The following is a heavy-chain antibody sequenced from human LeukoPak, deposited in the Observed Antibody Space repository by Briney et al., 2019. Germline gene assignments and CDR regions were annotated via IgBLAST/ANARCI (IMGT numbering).Heavy chain of an antibody. D-gene: IGHD4-17*01. Sequence: SGTLSLTCAVSGVSISSNLWWTWVRQPPGKGLEWIAEIHHSGSINYNPSLKSRVTMSVYTSKNQFSLKLRSVTAADTAVYYCARGPTTVTRAFDYWGQGILVTVSS. V-gene: IGHV4-4*02. J-gene: IGHJ4*02. CDR1: GVSISSNLW. CDR2: IHHSGSI. CDR3: ARGPTTVTRAFDY.